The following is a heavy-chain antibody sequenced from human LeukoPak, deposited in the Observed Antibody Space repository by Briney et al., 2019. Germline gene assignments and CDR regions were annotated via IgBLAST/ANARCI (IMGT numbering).Heavy chain of an antibody. Sequence: SVKVSCKASGGTFSSYAISWVRQAPGQGLEWMGGIIPIFGTANYAQKFQGRVTITADESTSTAYMELSSLRSEDTAVYYCARGGLACYDFWSGYFWGQGTLVTVSS. CDR2: IIPIFGTA. J-gene: IGHJ4*02. V-gene: IGHV1-69*13. D-gene: IGHD3-3*01. CDR1: GGTFSSYA. CDR3: ARGGLACYDFWSGYF.